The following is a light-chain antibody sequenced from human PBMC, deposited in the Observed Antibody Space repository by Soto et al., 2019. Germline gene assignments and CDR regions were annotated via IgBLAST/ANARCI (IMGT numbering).Light chain of an antibody. Sequence: DFQMTQSPSSLSASVGDRVTITCRATQAISNYLAWYQQKPGKVPKLLIYAAFTLQSGVPSRFSGSGSGTDFTLTISSLQPEDVATYYCQKYSSAPWTFGQGTKVEIK. V-gene: IGKV1-27*01. J-gene: IGKJ1*01. CDR1: QAISNY. CDR3: QKYSSAPWT. CDR2: AAF.